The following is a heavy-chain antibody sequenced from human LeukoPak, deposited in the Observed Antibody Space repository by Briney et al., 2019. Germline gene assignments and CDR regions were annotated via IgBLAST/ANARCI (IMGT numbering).Heavy chain of an antibody. V-gene: IGHV4-39*07. Sequence: SETLSLTCTVSGGSISSSDYYWGWIRQPPGKGLEWIASIYYSGTTHYNPSHQSRVTMSVDTSKNQFSLKLSSVTAADTAVYYCARDRDPNGMDVWGQGTTVTVSS. CDR2: IYYSGTT. J-gene: IGHJ6*02. D-gene: IGHD5-24*01. CDR1: GGSISSSDYY. CDR3: ARDRDPNGMDV.